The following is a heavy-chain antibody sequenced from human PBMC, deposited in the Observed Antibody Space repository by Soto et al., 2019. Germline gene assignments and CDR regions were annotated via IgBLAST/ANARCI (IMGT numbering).Heavy chain of an antibody. CDR1: GFTFSSYA. Sequence: EVQLLESGGGLVQPGGSLRLSCAASGFTFSSYAMTWVRQAPGKGLEWVSTISGSGGSTYYADSVKGRFTISRDNSKKTLYLQMNSLRAEDSALYYCAKTRYDSSGFRDYFDYWGQGTLVTVSS. CDR2: ISGSGGST. J-gene: IGHJ4*02. CDR3: AKTRYDSSGFRDYFDY. D-gene: IGHD3-22*01. V-gene: IGHV3-23*01.